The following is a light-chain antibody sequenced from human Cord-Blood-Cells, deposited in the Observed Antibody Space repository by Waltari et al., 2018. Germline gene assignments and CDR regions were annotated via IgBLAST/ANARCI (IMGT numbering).Light chain of an antibody. CDR3: CSYAGSYTYV. CDR2: DVS. Sequence: QSALTQPRSVSGSPGQSVTISCTGTSSAIGAYNYVSWYQQHPGKAPKLMIYDVSKLPSGVPDRFSGSKSGNTASLTISGLQAEDEADYYCCSYAGSYTYVFGTGTKVTVL. CDR1: SSAIGAYNY. J-gene: IGLJ1*01. V-gene: IGLV2-11*01.